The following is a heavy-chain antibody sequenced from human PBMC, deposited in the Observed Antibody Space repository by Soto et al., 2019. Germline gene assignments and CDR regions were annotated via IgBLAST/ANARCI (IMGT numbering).Heavy chain of an antibody. V-gene: IGHV4-30-4*01. CDR3: ARDRYDSSGYYPAYFDY. Sequence: SATLALTCTVSGGSISSGDYYWSWIRQPPWKGLEWIGYIYYSGSTYYNPSLKSRVTISVDTSKNQFSLKLSSVTAADTAVYYCARDRYDSSGYYPAYFDYWGQGTLVTVS. CDR1: GGSISSGDYY. J-gene: IGHJ4*02. CDR2: IYYSGST. D-gene: IGHD3-22*01.